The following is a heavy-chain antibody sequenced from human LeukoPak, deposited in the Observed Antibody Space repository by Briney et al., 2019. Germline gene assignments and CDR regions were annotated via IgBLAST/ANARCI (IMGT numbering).Heavy chain of an antibody. CDR2: ISSSGSTK. CDR3: ASSRVWQQLSSFDY. V-gene: IGHV3-48*03. CDR1: GFTFSSYE. Sequence: GGSLRLSCAASGFTFSSYEMNWVRQAPGKGLEWFSYISSSGSTKYYAASVKGRFTLSRDNAKNSLYLQMNSLRAEDTAVYYCASSRVWQQLSSFDYWGQGTLVTVSS. J-gene: IGHJ4*02. D-gene: IGHD6-13*01.